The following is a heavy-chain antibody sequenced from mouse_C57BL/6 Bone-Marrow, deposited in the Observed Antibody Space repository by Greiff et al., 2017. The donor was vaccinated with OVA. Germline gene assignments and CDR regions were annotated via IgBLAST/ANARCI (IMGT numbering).Heavy chain of an antibody. J-gene: IGHJ4*01. Sequence: EVKLEESGEGLVKPGGSLKLSCAASGFTFSSDAMSWVRQTPEKRLEWVAYISSGGDYIYYADTVKGRFTISRDNARNTLYLQMSSLKSEDTAMYYCTRDGYYAMDYWGQGTSVTVSS. CDR3: TRDGYYAMDY. V-gene: IGHV5-9-1*02. D-gene: IGHD2-3*01. CDR2: ISSGGDYI. CDR1: GFTFSSDA.